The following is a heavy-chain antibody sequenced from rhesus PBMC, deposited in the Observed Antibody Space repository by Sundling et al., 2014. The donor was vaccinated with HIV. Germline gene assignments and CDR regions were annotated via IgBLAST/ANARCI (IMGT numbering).Heavy chain of an antibody. V-gene: IGHV1-200*01. Sequence: QVQLVQSGAEVKKPGTSVKLSCQASGYSFTTYYINWVRQAPGQVLEWMGWINPSNGNTGYAQKFQGRVTMTRDTSTSTAYMELNSLRSEDTAVYYCARGHNIWTGYSTYGLDSWGQGVVVTVSS. CDR1: GYSFTTYY. CDR2: INPSNGNT. D-gene: IGHD3-3*01. CDR3: ARGHNIWTGYSTYGLDS. J-gene: IGHJ6*01.